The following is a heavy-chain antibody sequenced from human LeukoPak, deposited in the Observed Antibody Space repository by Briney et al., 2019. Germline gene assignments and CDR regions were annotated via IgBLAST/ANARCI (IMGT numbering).Heavy chain of an antibody. CDR1: GFTFSSYS. Sequence: GGSLRLSCAASGFTFSSYSMNWVRQAPGKGLEWVSSISSSSSYIYYADSVKGRFTISRDNAKNSLYLQMDSLRAEDTAVYYCARRFCSGGSCYAFDYWGQGTLVTVSS. V-gene: IGHV3-21*01. CDR3: ARRFCSGGSCYAFDY. CDR2: ISSSSSYI. J-gene: IGHJ4*02. D-gene: IGHD2-15*01.